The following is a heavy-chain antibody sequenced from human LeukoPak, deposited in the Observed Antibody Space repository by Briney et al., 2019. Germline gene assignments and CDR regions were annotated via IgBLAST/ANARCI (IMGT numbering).Heavy chain of an antibody. CDR3: ARGVPNYGDGDRYGMDV. V-gene: IGHV1-24*01. CDR2: FDPEDGET. CDR1: GYTLTELS. D-gene: IGHD4-17*01. J-gene: IGHJ6*02. Sequence: ASVKVSCKVSGYTLTELSMHWVRQAPGKGLEWMGGFDPEDGETIYAQKFQGRVTMTTDTSTSTAYMELRSLRSDDTAVYYCARGVPNYGDGDRYGMDVWGQGTTVTVSS.